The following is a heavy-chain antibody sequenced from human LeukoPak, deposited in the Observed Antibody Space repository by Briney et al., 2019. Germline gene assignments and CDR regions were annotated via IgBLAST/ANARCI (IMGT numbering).Heavy chain of an antibody. J-gene: IGHJ5*02. D-gene: IGHD2-2*02. CDR3: ARAQYQLLYNWFDP. CDR2: IIPIFGTA. Sequence: ASVKVSCKASGYTFTTYYIHWVRQAPGQGLEWMGGIIPIFGTANYAQKFQGRVTITTDESTSTAYMELSSLRSEDTAVYYCARAQYQLLYNWFDPWGQGTLVTVSS. V-gene: IGHV1-69*05. CDR1: GYTFTTYY.